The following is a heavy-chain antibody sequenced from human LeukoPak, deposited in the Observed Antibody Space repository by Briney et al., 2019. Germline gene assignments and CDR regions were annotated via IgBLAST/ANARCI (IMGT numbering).Heavy chain of an antibody. CDR2: INPSGGST. Sequence: GASVKVSCKASGYTFTSYYMHWVRQAPGQGLEWMGIINPSGGSTSYARKFQGRVTMTRDTSTSTVYMELSSLRSEDTAVYYCARGPPDYDYVWGSYRSLVFFYWGQGTLVTVSS. CDR1: GYTFTSYY. D-gene: IGHD3-16*02. J-gene: IGHJ4*02. V-gene: IGHV1-46*01. CDR3: ARGPPDYDYVWGSYRSLVFFY.